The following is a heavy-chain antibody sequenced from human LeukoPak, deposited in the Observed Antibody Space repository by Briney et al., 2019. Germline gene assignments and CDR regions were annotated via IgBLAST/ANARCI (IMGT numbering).Heavy chain of an antibody. V-gene: IGHV3-74*01. D-gene: IGHD3-16*01. CDR2: IKSDGSST. CDR1: GFTFSSYW. J-gene: IGHJ4*02. CDR3: ATSIMITFGGVVYFDY. Sequence: GGSLRLSCAASGFTFSSYWMHWVRQAPGKGLVWVSSIKSDGSSTSYADSVKGRLTISRDNARNTLYLQMNSLRTEDTAVYYCATSIMITFGGVVYFDYWGQGTLVTVSS.